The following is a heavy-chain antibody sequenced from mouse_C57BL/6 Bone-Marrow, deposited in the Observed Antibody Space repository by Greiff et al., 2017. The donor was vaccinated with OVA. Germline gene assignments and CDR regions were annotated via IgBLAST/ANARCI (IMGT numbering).Heavy chain of an antibody. CDR2: IYTSDSET. V-gene: IGHV1-61*01. D-gene: IGHD2-12*01. Sequence: QVQLKQPGAELVRPGSSVKLSCKASGYTFTSYWMDWVKQRPGQGLEWIGNIYTSDSETPYTQKFKDTATLTVDKSSSTAYMQLSSLTSEDGAVDYCARGGSYDAWFADWGKGTLVTVSA. CDR1: GYTFTSYW. J-gene: IGHJ3*01. CDR3: ARGGSYDAWFAD.